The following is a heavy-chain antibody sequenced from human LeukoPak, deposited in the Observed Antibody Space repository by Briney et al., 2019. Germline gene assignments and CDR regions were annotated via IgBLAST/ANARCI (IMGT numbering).Heavy chain of an antibody. Sequence: SETLSLTCAVYGGSFSGYYWSWIRQPPGKGLEWIGEINHSGSTNYNPSLKSRVTISVDTSKNQFSLKLSSVTAADTAVYYCARVLKLSSGSPLGYWGQGTLVTVSS. J-gene: IGHJ4*02. CDR2: INHSGST. CDR1: GGSFSGYY. CDR3: ARVLKLSSGSPLGY. D-gene: IGHD3-22*01. V-gene: IGHV4-34*01.